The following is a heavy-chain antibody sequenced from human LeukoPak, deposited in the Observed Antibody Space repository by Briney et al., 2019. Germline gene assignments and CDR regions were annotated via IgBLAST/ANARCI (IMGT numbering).Heavy chain of an antibody. Sequence: GGSLRLSCAASGFTFNNYAMTWVRQAPGKGLEWVSTIDTSGADTYYADSVKGRFTISRDNSKSTLYLQMNSLRAEDTAIYYCARVNGPVLTGNLDSWGQGTLVTVSS. J-gene: IGHJ4*02. CDR3: ARVNGPVLTGNLDS. V-gene: IGHV3-23*01. CDR2: IDTSGADT. CDR1: GFTFNNYA. D-gene: IGHD3-9*01.